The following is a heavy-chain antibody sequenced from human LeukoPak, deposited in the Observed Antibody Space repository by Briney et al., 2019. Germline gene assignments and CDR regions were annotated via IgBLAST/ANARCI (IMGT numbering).Heavy chain of an antibody. Sequence: SETLSLTGAVYGGSFSGYYWSWIRQPPGKGLEWIGEINPSGSINYNPSLKSRVTISVDTSKNQFSLKLSSVTAADTAVYYCARGKGYGSGYGMDVWGQGTTVTVSS. CDR3: ARGKGYGSGYGMDV. CDR1: GGSFSGYY. J-gene: IGHJ6*02. V-gene: IGHV4-34*01. CDR2: INPSGSI. D-gene: IGHD3-10*01.